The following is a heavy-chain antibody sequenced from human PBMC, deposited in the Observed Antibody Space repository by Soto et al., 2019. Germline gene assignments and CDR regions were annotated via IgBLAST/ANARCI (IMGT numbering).Heavy chain of an antibody. D-gene: IGHD6-13*01. V-gene: IGHV4-39*01. CDR2: IYYSGST. CDR3: ASYYSSSWYGNAFDI. Sequence: SETLSLTCTVSGGSISSSSYYWGWIRQPPGKGLEWIGSIYYSGSTYYNPSLKSRVTISVDTSKNQFSLKLSSVTAADTAVYYCASYYSSSWYGNAFDIWGQGTMVTVS. J-gene: IGHJ3*02. CDR1: GGSISSSSYY.